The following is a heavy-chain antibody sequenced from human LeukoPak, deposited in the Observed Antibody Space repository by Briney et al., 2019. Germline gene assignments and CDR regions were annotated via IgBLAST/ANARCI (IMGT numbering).Heavy chain of an antibody. CDR2: ISGSGGST. CDR3: AKVGYCSGGSCYSLLPLDY. D-gene: IGHD2-15*01. V-gene: IGHV3-23*01. Sequence: GGSLRPSCAASGFTFSSYAMSWVRQAPGKGLEWVSAISGSGGSTYYADSVKGRFTISRDNSKNTLYLQMNSLRAEDTAVYYCAKVGYCSGGSCYSLLPLDYWGQGTLVTVSS. CDR1: GFTFSSYA. J-gene: IGHJ4*02.